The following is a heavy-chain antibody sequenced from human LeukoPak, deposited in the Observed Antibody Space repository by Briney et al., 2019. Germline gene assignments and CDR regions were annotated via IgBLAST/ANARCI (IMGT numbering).Heavy chain of an antibody. CDR1: GGSISSSSYY. CDR3: ARVTGYMTEDYFDY. D-gene: IGHD6-13*01. Sequence: PSETLSLTCTVSGGSISSSSYYWGWIRQPPGKGLEWIGSIYYSGSTYYNPSLKSRVTISVDTSKNQFSLKLSSVTAADTAVYHCARVTGYMTEDYFDYWGQGTLITVSS. CDR2: IYYSGST. J-gene: IGHJ4*02. V-gene: IGHV4-39*07.